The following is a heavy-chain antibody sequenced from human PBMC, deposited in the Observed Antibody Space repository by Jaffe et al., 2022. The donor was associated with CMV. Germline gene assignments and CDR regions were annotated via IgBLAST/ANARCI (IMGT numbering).Heavy chain of an antibody. Sequence: EVQLVESGGGLVKPGESLRLSCAASGFTFNNAWMTWVRQAPGKGLEWVGRIKRKGDGGTTDYGAPVKGRFTISRDDSKNTLYLQMNSVKTEDTAMYYCATDGDDGWYFYWGQGTLVTVSS. D-gene: IGHD6-19*01. V-gene: IGHV3-15*01. J-gene: IGHJ4*02. CDR2: IKRKGDGGTT. CDR1: GFTFNNAW. CDR3: ATDGDDGWYFY.